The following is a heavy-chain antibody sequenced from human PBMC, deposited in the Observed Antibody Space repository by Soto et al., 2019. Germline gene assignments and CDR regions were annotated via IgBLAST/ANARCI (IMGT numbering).Heavy chain of an antibody. CDR2: INHGGSET. V-gene: IGHV3-7*04. CDR1: GFDFPGFW. J-gene: IGHJ4*02. Sequence: VQVVESGGTLVQPGGSLRLSCEVSGFDFPGFWMNWVRQAPGKGLEWVANINHGGSETNFLDSVMGRFTISRDNAKSTLYLQMNSLRVEDTAVYYCTRGGRDLDFWGQGTVVIVSS. D-gene: IGHD2-21*02. CDR3: TRGGRDLDF.